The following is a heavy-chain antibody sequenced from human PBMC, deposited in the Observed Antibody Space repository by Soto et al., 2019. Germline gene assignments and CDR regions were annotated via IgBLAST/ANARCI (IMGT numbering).Heavy chain of an antibody. D-gene: IGHD3-10*01. Sequence: EVQLVESGGGLVQPGGSLRLSCAASGFTFTTYWMSWVRQAPGKGLEWVANINQEGSGEYYVDSVKGRFTISRDNAKNTLYLQMSSLRDDDTAVYYCAKAPRGSGRDYYFDYWGQGTLMTVSS. J-gene: IGHJ4*02. CDR3: AKAPRGSGRDYYFDY. CDR1: GFTFTTYW. V-gene: IGHV3-7*05. CDR2: INQEGSGE.